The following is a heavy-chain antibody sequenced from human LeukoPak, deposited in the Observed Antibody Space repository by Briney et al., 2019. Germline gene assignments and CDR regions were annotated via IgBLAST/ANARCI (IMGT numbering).Heavy chain of an antibody. V-gene: IGHV4-59*01. J-gene: IGHJ3*02. D-gene: IGHD3-3*01. CDR3: ARVGIFGVVNDAFDI. CDR1: GGSISSYY. CDR2: IYYSGST. Sequence: PSETLSLTCTVSGGSISSYYWSWIRQPPGKGLEWIGYIYYSGSTNYNPSLKSRVTISVYTSKNQFSLKLSSVTAADTAVYYCARVGIFGVVNDAFDIWGQGTMVTVSS.